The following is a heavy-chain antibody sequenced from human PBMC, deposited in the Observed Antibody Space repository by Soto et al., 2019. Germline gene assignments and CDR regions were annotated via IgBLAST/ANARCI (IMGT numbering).Heavy chain of an antibody. V-gene: IGHV1-8*01. CDR1: GYTFTSYD. J-gene: IGHJ6*02. Sequence: QVQLVQSGAEVKKPGASVKVSCKASGYTFTSYDINWVRQATGQGLEWMGWMNPNSGNTVYAQKCKGRVTMTRNTSISTAYMELSSLTSEDTAVYYCAREKTSYGMDVWGQGTRVTVSS. CDR2: MNPNSGNT. CDR3: AREKTSYGMDV.